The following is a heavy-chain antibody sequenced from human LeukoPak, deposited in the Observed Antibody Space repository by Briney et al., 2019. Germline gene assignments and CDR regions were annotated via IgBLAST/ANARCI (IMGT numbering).Heavy chain of an antibody. CDR2: ISSSSSTI. CDR3: ARGPLWRQRLTVAGTSQPNWFDP. V-gene: IGHV3-11*04. D-gene: IGHD6-19*01. CDR1: GFTFSDYY. J-gene: IGHJ5*02. Sequence: GGSLRLSCAASGFTFSDYYMSWIRQAPGKGLEWVSYISSSSSTIYYADSVKGRFTISRDNAKNSLYLQMNSLRAEDTAVYYCARGPLWRQRLTVAGTSQPNWFDPWGQGTLVTVSS.